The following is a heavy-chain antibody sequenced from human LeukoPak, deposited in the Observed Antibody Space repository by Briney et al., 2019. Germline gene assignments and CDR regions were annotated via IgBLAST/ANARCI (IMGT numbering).Heavy chain of an antibody. D-gene: IGHD6-19*01. Sequence: GGSLRLSCAASGFSFSTYEMNWVRQAPGKGLEWVSCISRSGSTRYYAASVKGRFTISRDNAKNSLYLQMNSLRAEDTAVYYCARDRGYSTGWPNFYYYYYMDVWGKGTTVTISS. V-gene: IGHV3-48*03. CDR2: ISRSGSTR. J-gene: IGHJ6*03. CDR1: GFSFSTYE. CDR3: ARDRGYSTGWPNFYYYYYMDV.